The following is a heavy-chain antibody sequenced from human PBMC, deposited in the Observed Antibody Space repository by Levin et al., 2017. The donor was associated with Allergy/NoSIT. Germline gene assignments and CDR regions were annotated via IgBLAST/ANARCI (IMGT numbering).Heavy chain of an antibody. CDR1: GGTFSSYG. V-gene: IGHV1-69*01. CDR3: ARGAVWEQLVLSPYAYFDS. Sequence: KSGESLKISCKASGGTFSSYGLSWVRQAPGQGLEWMGGIIPIFGTTNYAQNFQDRFTITADESTSTAYMELSTLRSDDTAVYYCARGAVWEQLVLSPYAYFDSWGQGTLVTVSS. J-gene: IGHJ4*02. D-gene: IGHD6-6*01. CDR2: IIPIFGTT.